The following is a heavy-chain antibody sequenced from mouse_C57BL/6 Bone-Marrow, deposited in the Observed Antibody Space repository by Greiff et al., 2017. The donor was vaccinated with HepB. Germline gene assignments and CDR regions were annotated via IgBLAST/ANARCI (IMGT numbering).Heavy chain of an antibody. D-gene: IGHD1-1*01. CDR2: ISDGGSYT. CDR3: SSHH. Sequence: EVQVVESGGGLVKPGGSLKLSCAASGFTFSSYAMSWVRQTPEKRLEWVATISDGGSYTYYPDNVKGRFTISRDNAKNNLYLQMSHLKSEGTAVCSHSSHHWGQGTTRTVSS. CDR1: GFTFSSYA. J-gene: IGHJ2*01. V-gene: IGHV5-4*01.